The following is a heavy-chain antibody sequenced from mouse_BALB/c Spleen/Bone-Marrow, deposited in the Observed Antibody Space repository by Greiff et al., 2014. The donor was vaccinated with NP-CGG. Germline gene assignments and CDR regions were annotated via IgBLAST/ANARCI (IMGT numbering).Heavy chain of an antibody. Sequence: QVQLKESGAELVRPGTSVKVSCKASGYAFTNYLIEWVKQRPGQGLEWIGVINPGGGGSNYNEKFKGKATLTADKSSSTAYMQLSSLTSDDSAVYFCARDRLAWFAYWGQGTLVTVSA. CDR3: ARDRLAWFAY. J-gene: IGHJ3*01. CDR2: INPGGGGS. V-gene: IGHV1-54*01. D-gene: IGHD2-14*01. CDR1: GYAFTNYL.